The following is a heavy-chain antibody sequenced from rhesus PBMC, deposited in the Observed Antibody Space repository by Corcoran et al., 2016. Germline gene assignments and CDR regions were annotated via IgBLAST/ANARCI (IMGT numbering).Heavy chain of an antibody. CDR3: ARDGLTTVTTGLDY. CDR2: IYGSGGGT. V-gene: IGHV4-106*01. CDR1: GGSISADYH. D-gene: IGHD4-35*01. Sequence: QVQLQESGPGLVKPSETLSLTCAGSGGSISADYHWSWLRQPPGKGLGWIGYIYGSGGGTNSNPSLKNRVTISIDTSKNQFSLKLSSVTAADTAVYYCARDGLTTVTTGLDYWGQGVLVTVSS. J-gene: IGHJ4*01.